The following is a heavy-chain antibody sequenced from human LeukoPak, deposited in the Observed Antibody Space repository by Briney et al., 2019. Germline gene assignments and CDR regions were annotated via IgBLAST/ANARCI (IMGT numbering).Heavy chain of an antibody. CDR2: IYYSGST. CDR3: ARGPIAVAGDDTDVWWFDP. D-gene: IGHD6-19*01. Sequence: SETLSLTCTVSGGSISSYYWSWIRQPPGKGLEWIGYIYYSGSTNYNPSLKSRVTISVDTSKNQLSLKLSSVTAAGTAVYYCARGPIAVAGDDTDVWWFDPWGQGTLVTVSS. J-gene: IGHJ5*02. V-gene: IGHV4-59*01. CDR1: GGSISSYY.